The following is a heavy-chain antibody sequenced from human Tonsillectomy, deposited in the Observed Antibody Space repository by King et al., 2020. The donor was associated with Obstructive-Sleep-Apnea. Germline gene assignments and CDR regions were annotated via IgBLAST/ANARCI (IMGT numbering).Heavy chain of an antibody. CDR1: GGSITSSNSY. CDR2: IYYTGNT. CDR3: ASHEISGHIGMAGEWFDP. Sequence: QLQESGPGLVKPSETLSLACNVSGGSITSSNSYWAWIRQPPGKGLEWIATIYYTGNTYYNPSLRSGVTISVDTSKDQFSLKLSSVTAADTAVYYWASHEISGHIGMAGEWFDPWGQGTLVTVSS. D-gene: IGHD6-19*01. V-gene: IGHV4-39*01. J-gene: IGHJ5*02.